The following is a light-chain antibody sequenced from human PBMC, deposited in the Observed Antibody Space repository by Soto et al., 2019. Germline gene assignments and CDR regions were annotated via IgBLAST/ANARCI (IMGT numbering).Light chain of an antibody. Sequence: QSALTQPASVSGSPGQSITISCTGTSSDIGGYNYVSWYQQHPGEAPKLVIYEVSNRPSGVSNRFSGSKSSNTASLTISGLQADDEADYYCCSKTSSITYVFGSGTKLTVL. CDR2: EVS. J-gene: IGLJ1*01. CDR1: SSDIGGYNY. CDR3: CSKTSSITYV. V-gene: IGLV2-14*01.